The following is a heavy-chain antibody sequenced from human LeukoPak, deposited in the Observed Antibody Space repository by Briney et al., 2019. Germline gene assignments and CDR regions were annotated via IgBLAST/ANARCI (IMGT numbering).Heavy chain of an antibody. D-gene: IGHD3-3*01. Sequence: PGGSLRLSCAASGFTFSSYSMNWVRQAPGKGLEWVSSISSSSSYIYYADSVKGRFTISRDNAKNSLYLQMNSLGAEDTAVYYCARAKRGLEWFGPFDYWGQGTLVTVSS. J-gene: IGHJ4*02. V-gene: IGHV3-21*01. CDR2: ISSSSSYI. CDR3: ARAKRGLEWFGPFDY. CDR1: GFTFSSYS.